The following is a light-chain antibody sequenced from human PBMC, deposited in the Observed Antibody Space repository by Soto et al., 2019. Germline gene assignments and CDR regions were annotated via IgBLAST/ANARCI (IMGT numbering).Light chain of an antibody. J-gene: IGKJ5*01. CDR3: QQYNTWPT. Sequence: EIVMTQSPATLSVSPGERATLSCRAGQSVSGNLAWYQQKPGQAPRLLIYGASTRATGIPARFSGSGSGTEFNLTISSLQSEDFAVYYCQQYNTWPTFGQGTRLEIK. V-gene: IGKV3-15*01. CDR1: QSVSGN. CDR2: GAS.